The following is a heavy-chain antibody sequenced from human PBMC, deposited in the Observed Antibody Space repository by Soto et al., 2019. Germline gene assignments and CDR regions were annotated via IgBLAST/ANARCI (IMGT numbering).Heavy chain of an antibody. V-gene: IGHV3-7*03. CDR3: ASRPAGNTYHAVFDF. J-gene: IGHJ4*02. CDR1: GLDFRGLR. CDR2: IKPDGSEK. Sequence: GRSLRRAFASSGLDFRGLRITCVRQTQGKVPGWVASIKPDGSEKSYVDCVKGRFTISSDNVKNSLSLQMNSLRAEDTAVYYCASRPAGNTYHAVFDFWGQVTLVTVSS. D-gene: IGHD6-6*01.